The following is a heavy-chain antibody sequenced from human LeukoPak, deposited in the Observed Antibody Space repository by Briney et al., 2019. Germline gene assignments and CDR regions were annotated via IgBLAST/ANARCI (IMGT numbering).Heavy chain of an antibody. D-gene: IGHD1-26*01. CDR3: AREGSSYAPSGPFYFDY. CDR1: GFTFSSSD. CDR2: ISSSGSTK. J-gene: IGHJ4*02. Sequence: GGSLRLSCAVSGFTFSSSDMNWVRQPPGKGLEWVSYISSSGSTKNYADSVKGRFTISRDNAKNSMYLQMNSLRAEDTAVYYCAREGSSYAPSGPFYFDYWGQGTLVTVSS. V-gene: IGHV3-48*03.